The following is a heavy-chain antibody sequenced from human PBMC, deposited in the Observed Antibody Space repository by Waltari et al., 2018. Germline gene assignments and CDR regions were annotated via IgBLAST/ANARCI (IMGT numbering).Heavy chain of an antibody. CDR3: AKDLSHSSSGGMDV. CDR1: FTFENFA. V-gene: IGHV3-9*01. D-gene: IGHD3-22*01. Sequence: FTFENFAMQWVRQVPGKGLEWISAIAWNSARKDYADSVRGRFIISRDNSKKSLYLQMDNLRPDDTAIYYCAKDLSHSSSGGMDVWGQGTTVTVSS. CDR2: IAWNSARK. J-gene: IGHJ6*02.